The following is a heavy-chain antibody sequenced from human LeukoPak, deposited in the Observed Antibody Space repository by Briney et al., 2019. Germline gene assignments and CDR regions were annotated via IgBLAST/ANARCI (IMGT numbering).Heavy chain of an antibody. D-gene: IGHD3-22*01. Sequence: GGSLRLSCAASGFTFSSYEMNWVRQAPGKGLEWVSYISSSGSTIYYADSVKGRFTISRDNAKNTLYLQMNSLRAEDTAVYYCASQYYYDSSGYITRDYWGQGTLVTVSS. CDR3: ASQYYYDSSGYITRDY. J-gene: IGHJ4*02. V-gene: IGHV3-48*03. CDR1: GFTFSSYE. CDR2: ISSSGSTI.